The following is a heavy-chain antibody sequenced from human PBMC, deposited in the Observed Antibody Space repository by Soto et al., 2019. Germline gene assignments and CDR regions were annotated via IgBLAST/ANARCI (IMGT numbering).Heavy chain of an antibody. J-gene: IGHJ4*02. Sequence: QVQLVQSGAEVKKPGASVKVSCKASGYAFTTYGFSWVRQAPGQELEWMGWISAYNGNRHYAQKFQGRVTLTTDTSTSTAYMELRSLRYDDTAVYYCAREGQLGYWGQGTLVTVSS. CDR1: GYAFTTYG. D-gene: IGHD6-6*01. CDR2: ISAYNGNR. V-gene: IGHV1-18*01. CDR3: AREGQLGY.